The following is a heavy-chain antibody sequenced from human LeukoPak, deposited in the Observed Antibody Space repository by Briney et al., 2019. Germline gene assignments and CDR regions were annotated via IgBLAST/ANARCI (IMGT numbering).Heavy chain of an antibody. CDR2: IYYSGST. J-gene: IGHJ3*02. CDR1: GGSISSGGYY. V-gene: IGHV4-31*03. CDR3: ARDALLYDAFGI. Sequence: SQTLSLTCTVSGGSISSGGYYWSWIRQHPGKGLEWIGYIYYSGSTYYNPSLKSRVTISVDTSKNQFSLKLSSVTAADTAVYYCARDALLYDAFGIWGQGTMVTVSS. D-gene: IGHD2-15*01.